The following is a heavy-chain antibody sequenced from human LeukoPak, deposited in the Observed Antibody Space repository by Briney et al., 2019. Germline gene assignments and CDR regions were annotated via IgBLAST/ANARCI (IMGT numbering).Heavy chain of an antibody. CDR2: IWYDGSNK. CDR1: GFTFSSYG. J-gene: IGHJ4*02. CDR3: ARGPGLIAAAGRVDY. V-gene: IGHV3-33*01. Sequence: PGGSLRLSCAASGFTFSSYGMHWVRQAPGKGLEWVAVIWYDGSNKYYADSVKGRFTISRDNSKNTLYLQMNSLRAEDTAVYYCARGPGLIAAAGRVDYWGQGTLVTVSS. D-gene: IGHD6-13*01.